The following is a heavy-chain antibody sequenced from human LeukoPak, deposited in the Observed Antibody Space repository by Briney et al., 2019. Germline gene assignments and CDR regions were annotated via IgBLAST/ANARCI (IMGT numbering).Heavy chain of an antibody. CDR3: AREFFVAGLIYYYYGMDV. D-gene: IGHD6-19*01. J-gene: IGHJ6*02. CDR1: GYTFTSYD. CDR2: MNPNSGNT. V-gene: IGHV1-8*01. Sequence: ASVKVSCKASGYTFTSYDINWVRQATGQGPEWMGWMNPNSGNTGYAQKFQGRVTMTRNTSISTAYMELSSLRSEDTAVYYCAREFFVAGLIYYYYGMDVWGQGTTVTVSS.